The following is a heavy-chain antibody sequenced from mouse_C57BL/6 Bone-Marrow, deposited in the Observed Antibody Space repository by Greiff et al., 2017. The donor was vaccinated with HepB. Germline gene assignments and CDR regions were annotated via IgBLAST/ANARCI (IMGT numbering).Heavy chain of an antibody. CDR2: IWSDGST. J-gene: IGHJ4*01. CDR3: ARDYGNPHYYAMDY. Sequence: VMLVESGPGLVAPSQSLSITCTVSGFSLTSYGVHWVRQPPGKGLEWLVVIWSDGSTTYNSALKSRLSISKDNSKSQVFLKMNSLQTDDTAMYYCARDYGNPHYYAMDYWGQGTSVTVSS. D-gene: IGHD2-1*01. V-gene: IGHV2-6*03. CDR1: GFSLTSYG.